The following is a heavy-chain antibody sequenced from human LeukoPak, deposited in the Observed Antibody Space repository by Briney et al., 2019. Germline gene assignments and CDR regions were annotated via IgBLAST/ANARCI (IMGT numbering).Heavy chain of an antibody. CDR3: ARGAGGPFDY. J-gene: IGHJ4*02. CDR2: IYYSGST. D-gene: IGHD1-14*01. Sequence: SETLSLTCTVSGGSISSYYWSWIRQPPRKGLEWIGYIYYSGSTNYNPSLKSRVTMSVDTSKNQFSLNLSSVTAADTAVYFCARGAGGPFDYWGQGTLDTVSS. CDR1: GGSISSYY. V-gene: IGHV4-59*01.